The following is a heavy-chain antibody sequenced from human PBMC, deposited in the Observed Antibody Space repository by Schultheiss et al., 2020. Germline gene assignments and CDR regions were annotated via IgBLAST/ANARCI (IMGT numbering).Heavy chain of an antibody. Sequence: SETLSLTCAVSGGSISSGGYSWSWIRQPPGKGLEWTGYIYLSGSTYYNQSLKSRVTISVDRSKNQFSLKLTSVTAADTAVYYCSRVRNYGDCITFDYWGQGTLVTVSS. CDR2: IYLSGST. CDR1: GGSISSGGYS. D-gene: IGHD4-17*01. J-gene: IGHJ4*02. CDR3: SRVRNYGDCITFDY. V-gene: IGHV4-30-2*01.